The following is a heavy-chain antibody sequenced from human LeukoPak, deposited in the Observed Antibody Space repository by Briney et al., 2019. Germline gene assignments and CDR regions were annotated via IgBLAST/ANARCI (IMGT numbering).Heavy chain of an antibody. D-gene: IGHD6-13*01. CDR2: ISGSSGST. J-gene: IGHJ3*02. CDR1: GFTFTMYA. CDR3: AKKTGGIYAFDI. Sequence: GGSLRLSCAASGFTFTMYAMNWVRQAPGKGLEWVSGISGSSGSTYYADSVKGRLTISRDNSKNTLYLQMNSLRAEDTAVYYCAKKTGGIYAFDIWGHGTVVTVSS. V-gene: IGHV3-23*01.